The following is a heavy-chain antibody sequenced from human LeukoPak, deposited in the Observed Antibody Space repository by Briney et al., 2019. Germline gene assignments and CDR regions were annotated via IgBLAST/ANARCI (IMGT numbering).Heavy chain of an antibody. CDR3: ASRRAYCGGDCYIH. V-gene: IGHV1-18*01. Sequence: ASVKVSCKASGYTFTSYGISGVRQAPGQGLEGRGGLSAYNGNTNYAQKLQGRVTMTTDTSTSTDYMELRSLRSDDTAVYYCASRRAYCGGDCYIHWGQGTLVTVFS. CDR1: GYTFTSYG. CDR2: LSAYNGNT. J-gene: IGHJ4*02. D-gene: IGHD2-21*02.